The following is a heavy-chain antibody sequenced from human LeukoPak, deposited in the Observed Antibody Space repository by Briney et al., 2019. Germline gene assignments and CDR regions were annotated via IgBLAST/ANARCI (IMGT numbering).Heavy chain of an antibody. D-gene: IGHD1-14*01. CDR2: IDADAGDT. Sequence: GASVKVSCKASGFTLTRHHISWVRQAPGQGLEWMGWIDADAGDTIYAQRFQGRVTMTRDTSTTTVFLELRSLRLDDTAVYYCVREDWGSGTIIDYWGQGTLVTVSS. CDR1: GFTLTRHH. J-gene: IGHJ4*02. CDR3: VREDWGSGTIIDY. V-gene: IGHV1-18*01.